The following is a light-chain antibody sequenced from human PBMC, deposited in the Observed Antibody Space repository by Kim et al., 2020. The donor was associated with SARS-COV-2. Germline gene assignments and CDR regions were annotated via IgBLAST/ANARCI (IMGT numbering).Light chain of an antibody. V-gene: IGLV1-47*01. CDR2: RNN. CDR3: AVWDDSLSGRV. CDR1: SSNIGSNY. Sequence: QSVLTQPPSASGTPGQRVTISCSGSSSNIGSNYVYCYQQVPGTAPKLLIYRNNQRPSGVSDRFSGSKSDTSASLAISWLRSEDEADYYCAVWDDSLSGRVFGGGTKLTVL. J-gene: IGLJ3*02.